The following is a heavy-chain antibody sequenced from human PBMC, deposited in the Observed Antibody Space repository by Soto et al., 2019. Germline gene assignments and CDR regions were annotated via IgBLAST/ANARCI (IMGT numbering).Heavy chain of an antibody. D-gene: IGHD5-18*01. Sequence: QVQLVESGGGVVQPGRSLRLSCAASGFMFSAYGMHWVRQAPGKGLEWVAVIWYDGSKKYYEDSVKGRFTISRDNSKSTADPQMKSPGAEEPGVYFWSRVYITLWGGGYLDLWGRGTLVTVSS. J-gene: IGHJ2*01. CDR2: IWYDGSKK. CDR3: SRVYITLWGGGYLDL. V-gene: IGHV3-33*01. CDR1: GFMFSAYG.